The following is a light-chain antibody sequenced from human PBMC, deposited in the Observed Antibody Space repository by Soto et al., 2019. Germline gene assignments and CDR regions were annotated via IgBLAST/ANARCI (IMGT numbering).Light chain of an antibody. CDR1: QSISNY. CDR2: AAS. CDR3: QQSYNAPRT. J-gene: IGKJ1*01. V-gene: IGKV1-39*01. Sequence: DIQMPQSPYSLSASVGDRVTITCRASQSISNYLNWYQQKPGKAPRLLIHAASSLQSGVPSRFSGSGSGTDFTLTISSLQPEDFAIYYCQQSYNAPRTFGPGTKVEIK.